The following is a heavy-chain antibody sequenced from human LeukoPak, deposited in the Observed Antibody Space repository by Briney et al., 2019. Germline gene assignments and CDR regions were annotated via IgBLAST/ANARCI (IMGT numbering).Heavy chain of an antibody. V-gene: IGHV3-48*03. CDR2: ISSSGRTK. CDR3: ARAGRARGYSYGQDFXY. J-gene: IGHJ4*02. Sequence: GGSLRLSCAASGITFSSYEMNWVRQAPGKGLEWVSYISSSGRTKYYADSVKGRFTISRDNVKNSLYLQMNSLRAEDTAVYYCARAGRARGYSYGQDFXYWGQGTLVTVSS. CDR1: GITFSSYE. D-gene: IGHD5-18*01.